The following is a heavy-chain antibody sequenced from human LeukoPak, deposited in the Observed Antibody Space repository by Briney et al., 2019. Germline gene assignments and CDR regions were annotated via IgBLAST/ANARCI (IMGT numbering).Heavy chain of an antibody. CDR3: ASVNGDGAEYFQH. Sequence: GGSLRLSCAASGFTVSSNYMSWVRQAPGKGLEWVSVIYSGGTTYYADSVKGRFTTPRDISKNTLYLQMNSLRAEDTAVYYCASVNGDGAEYFQHWGQGTLVTVSS. V-gene: IGHV3-53*01. D-gene: IGHD2-21*01. CDR2: IYSGGTT. J-gene: IGHJ1*01. CDR1: GFTVSSNY.